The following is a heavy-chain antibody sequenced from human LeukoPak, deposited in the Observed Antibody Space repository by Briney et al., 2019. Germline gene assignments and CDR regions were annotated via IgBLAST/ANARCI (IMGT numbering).Heavy chain of an antibody. CDR3: ARGARDIYSGSYSGVDY. Sequence: ASVKVSCKASGYTFTSYGISWVRQAPGQGLEWMGWISAYNGNTNYAQKLQGRVTMTTDTSTSTAYMELRSLRSDDTAVYYCARGARDIYSGSYSGVDYWGQGTLVTVSS. CDR1: GYTFTSYG. V-gene: IGHV1-18*01. J-gene: IGHJ4*02. D-gene: IGHD1-26*01. CDR2: ISAYNGNT.